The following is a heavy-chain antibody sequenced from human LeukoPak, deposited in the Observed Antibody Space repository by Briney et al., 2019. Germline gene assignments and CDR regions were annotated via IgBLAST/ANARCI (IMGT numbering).Heavy chain of an antibody. CDR2: IKQGGSEK. CDR1: GFTFGTFW. D-gene: IGHD3-10*02. Sequence: GGSLRLSCAASGFTFGTFWMSWVRQAPGKGLEWVANIKQGGSEKSYVDSVKGRFTISRDNAKNSLYLQMNSLRAEDTAVYYCAELGITMIGGVWGKGTTVTISS. CDR3: AELGITMIGGV. V-gene: IGHV3-7*01. J-gene: IGHJ6*04.